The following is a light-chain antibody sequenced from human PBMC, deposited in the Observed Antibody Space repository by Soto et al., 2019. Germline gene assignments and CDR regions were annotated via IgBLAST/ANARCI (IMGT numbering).Light chain of an antibody. CDR2: KAY. J-gene: IGKJ1*01. CDR3: QQFNNYPWT. V-gene: IGKV1-5*03. Sequence: DIQMTQSPSTLSASVGDRVTITCRASQSISSWLAWYQQKPGKAPKLLIYKAYSLESGVPSRFSGSGSGTEFTLTISSLQPDYFATYYCQQFNNYPWTFVQGTRFEIK. CDR1: QSISSW.